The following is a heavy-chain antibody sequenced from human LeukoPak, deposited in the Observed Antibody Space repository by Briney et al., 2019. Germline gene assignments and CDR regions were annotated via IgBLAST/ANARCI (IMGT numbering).Heavy chain of an antibody. J-gene: IGHJ4*02. CDR1: GGTFSSYA. CDR3: ARPLKKGHYGSADY. Sequence: SVKVSCKASGGTFSSYAISWVRQAPGQGLEWMGGIIPIFGTANYAQKFQGRVTITADESTSTAYMELSSLRSEDTAVYYCARPLKKGHYGSADYWGQGTLVTVSS. D-gene: IGHD3-10*01. CDR2: IIPIFGTA. V-gene: IGHV1-69*13.